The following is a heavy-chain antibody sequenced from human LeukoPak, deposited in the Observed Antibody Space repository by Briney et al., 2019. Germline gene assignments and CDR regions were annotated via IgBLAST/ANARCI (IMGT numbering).Heavy chain of an antibody. Sequence: GGSLRLSCAASGFTFSSYGMHWVRQAPGKGLEWVAIISLDGSDKYYRDSVRGRFTISRDNSKGTLFLQMDSLRTEDTAVYYCAKTGVAVTGNWFDPWGQGTLVTVSS. D-gene: IGHD6-19*01. V-gene: IGHV3-30*18. J-gene: IGHJ5*02. CDR2: ISLDGSDK. CDR1: GFTFSSYG. CDR3: AKTGVAVTGNWFDP.